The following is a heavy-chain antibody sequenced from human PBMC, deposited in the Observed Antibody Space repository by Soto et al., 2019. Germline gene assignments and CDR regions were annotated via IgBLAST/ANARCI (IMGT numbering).Heavy chain of an antibody. Sequence: SETLSLTCAVYGESFSGYYWSWIRQPPGKGLEWIGEINHSGSTNYNPSLKSRVTISVDTYKNQFSLKLSSVTAADTAVYYCARGGVATISLGYYYYGMDVWGQGTTVTVSS. V-gene: IGHV4-34*01. CDR3: ARGGVATISLGYYYYGMDV. CDR1: GESFSGYY. CDR2: INHSGST. J-gene: IGHJ6*02. D-gene: IGHD5-12*01.